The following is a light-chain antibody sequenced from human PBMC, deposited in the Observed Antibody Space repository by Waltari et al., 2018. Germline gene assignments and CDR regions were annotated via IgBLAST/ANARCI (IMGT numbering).Light chain of an antibody. V-gene: IGLV1-47*01. CDR2: RGD. J-gene: IGLJ3*02. CDR3: ATWDNSLSSPWV. Sequence: QSVLTQPPSASGTPGQTVTISCSGSSSNLGNNYVFWYQHLPGTAPKLLIYRGDQRPSGVPDRFSGSKSGTSASLAISGLRSEDEGDYYCATWDNSLSSPWVFGGGTKVTVL. CDR1: SSNLGNNY.